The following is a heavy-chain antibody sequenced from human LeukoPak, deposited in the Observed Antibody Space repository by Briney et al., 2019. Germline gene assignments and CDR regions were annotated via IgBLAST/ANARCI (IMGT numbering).Heavy chain of an antibody. D-gene: IGHD2-21*02. CDR3: ARDGVTQFFDY. Sequence: GGSLRLSCAASGFTFSSYWMHWVRQAPGKGLVWVSRIKSDGSSTGYADSVKGRFTISRDNAENTLYLQMNSLRAEDTAVYYCARDGVTQFFDYWGQGTLVTVSS. CDR1: GFTFSSYW. CDR2: IKSDGSST. V-gene: IGHV3-74*01. J-gene: IGHJ4*02.